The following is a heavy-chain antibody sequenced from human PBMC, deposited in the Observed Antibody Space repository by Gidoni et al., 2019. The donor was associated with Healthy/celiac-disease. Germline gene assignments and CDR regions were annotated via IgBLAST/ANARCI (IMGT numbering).Heavy chain of an antibody. CDR3: ARRDNWNDSVNFDY. J-gene: IGHJ4*02. V-gene: IGHV4-39*01. Sequence: QLQLQESGPGLVKPSETLSLTCTVSGGSISSSSYYWGWIRQPPGKGLGWIGSIYYGGSTYYNPSLKSRVTISVDTSKNQFSLKLSSVTAADTAVYYCARRDNWNDSVNFDYWGQGTLVTVSS. CDR1: GGSISSSSYY. D-gene: IGHD1-20*01. CDR2: IYYGGST.